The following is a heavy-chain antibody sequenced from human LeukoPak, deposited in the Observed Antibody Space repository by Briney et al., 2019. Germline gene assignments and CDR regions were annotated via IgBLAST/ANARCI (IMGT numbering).Heavy chain of an antibody. CDR1: GGSISSYY. D-gene: IGHD2-8*02. CDR2: IYYSGST. V-gene: IGHV4-59*01. CDR3: ARDFTDYYYYYMDV. Sequence: PSETLSLTCTVSGGSISSYYWSWIRQPPGKGLERIGYIYYSGSTNYDPSLKSRVTISVDTSKNQFSLKLSSVTAADTAVYYCARDFTDYYYYYMDVWGKGTTVTVSS. J-gene: IGHJ6*03.